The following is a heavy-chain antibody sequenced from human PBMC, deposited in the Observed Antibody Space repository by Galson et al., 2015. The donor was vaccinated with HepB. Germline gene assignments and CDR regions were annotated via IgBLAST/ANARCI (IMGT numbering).Heavy chain of an antibody. CDR2: IYYSGST. CDR1: GGSISSSSYY. D-gene: IGHD6-13*01. CDR3: ASIAAAGILRAFDI. Sequence: LSLTCTVSGGSISSSSYYWGWIRQPPGKGLEWIGSIYYSGSTYYNPSLKSRVTISVDTSKNQFSLKLSSVTAADTAVYYCASIAAAGILRAFDIWGQGTMVTVSS. J-gene: IGHJ3*02. V-gene: IGHV4-39*07.